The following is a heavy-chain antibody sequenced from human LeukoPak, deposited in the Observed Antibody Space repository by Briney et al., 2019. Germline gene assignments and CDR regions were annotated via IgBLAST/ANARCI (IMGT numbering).Heavy chain of an antibody. V-gene: IGHV4-39*07. Sequence: SETLSLTCTVSGGSISSSSYYWGWIRQPPGKGLEWIGSIYYSGSTYYNPSLKSRVTISVDTSKNQFSLKLSSVTAADTAVYYCASRYSSGWYPFDYWGQGTLVTVSS. CDR3: ASRYSSGWYPFDY. D-gene: IGHD6-19*01. CDR2: IYYSGST. CDR1: GGSISSSSYY. J-gene: IGHJ4*02.